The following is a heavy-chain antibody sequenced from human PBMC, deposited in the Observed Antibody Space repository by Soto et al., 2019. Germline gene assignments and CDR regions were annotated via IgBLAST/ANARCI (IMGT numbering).Heavy chain of an antibody. CDR1: GYTFTSYG. CDR2: ISAYNGNT. V-gene: IGHV1-18*01. J-gene: IGHJ6*03. D-gene: IGHD2-2*01. Sequence: QVQLVQSGAEVKKPGASVKVSCKASGYTFTSYGISWVRQAPGQGLEWMGWISAYNGNTNYAQKLQGRVTMTTDTSTSTAYMELRSLRSDDTAVYYCARRYCSSTSCYGGDYYYYTDVWGKGTTVTVSS. CDR3: ARRYCSSTSCYGGDYYYYTDV.